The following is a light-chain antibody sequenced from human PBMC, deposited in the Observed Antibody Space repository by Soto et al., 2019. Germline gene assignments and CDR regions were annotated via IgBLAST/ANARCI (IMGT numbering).Light chain of an antibody. V-gene: IGKV3-20*01. Sequence: IMVKQSPGTLSLYTGERATLSCRASQSVSSSHLAWYQQKPGQAPRLLIYGASNRATGIPDRVSGSGSGTDFTLTINRLEPEDFAVYYCQQYACSPCTFGQGSMAAIK. CDR1: QSVSSSH. CDR2: GAS. CDR3: QQYACSPCT. J-gene: IGKJ1*01.